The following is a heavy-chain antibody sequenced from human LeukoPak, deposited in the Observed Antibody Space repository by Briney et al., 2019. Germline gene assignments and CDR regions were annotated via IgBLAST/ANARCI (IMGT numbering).Heavy chain of an antibody. CDR2: IIPIFGTA. D-gene: IGHD3-9*01. CDR1: GGTFSSYA. V-gene: IGHV1-69*13. CDR3: ARTQILTGYYPRGAVGDRDYYYYYGMDV. J-gene: IGHJ6*02. Sequence: ASVKVSCKASGGTFSSYAISWVRQAPGQGLEWMGGIIPIFGTANYAQKFQGRVTITADESTSTAYMELSSLRSEDTAVYYCARTQILTGYYPRGAVGDRDYYYYYGMDVWGQGTTVTVSS.